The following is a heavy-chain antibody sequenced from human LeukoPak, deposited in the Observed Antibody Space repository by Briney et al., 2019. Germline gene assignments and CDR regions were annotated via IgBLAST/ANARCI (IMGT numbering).Heavy chain of an antibody. CDR2: IYYSGST. CDR1: GGSISSYY. J-gene: IGHJ4*02. D-gene: IGHD4-17*01. V-gene: IGHV4-59*12. CDR3: ARESVRVTTWDY. Sequence: SETLSLTCTVSGGSISSYYWSWIRQPPGKGLEWIGYIYYSGSTNYNPSLKSRVTISVDTSKNQFSLKLSSVTAADTAVYYCARESVRVTTWDYWGQGTLVTVSS.